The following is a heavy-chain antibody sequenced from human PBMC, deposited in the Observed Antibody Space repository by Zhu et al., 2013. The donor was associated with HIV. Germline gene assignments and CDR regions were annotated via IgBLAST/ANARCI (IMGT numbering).Heavy chain of an antibody. J-gene: IGHJ6*04. V-gene: IGHV1-2*02. D-gene: IGHD2-8*01. CDR2: INPNSGGT. Sequence: QLQLVQSGAEVKKPGASVKVSCKASGYTFTSYGISWVRQAPGQGLEWMGWINPNSGGTNYAQKFQGRVTMTRDTSISTAYMELSRLRSDDTAVYYCARDRANGVLMDVWGKGTTVTGLL. CDR1: GYTFTSYG. CDR3: ARDRANGVLMDV.